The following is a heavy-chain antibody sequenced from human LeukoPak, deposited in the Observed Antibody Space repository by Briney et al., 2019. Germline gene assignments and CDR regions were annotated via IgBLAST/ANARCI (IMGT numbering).Heavy chain of an antibody. J-gene: IGHJ6*03. CDR1: GFTFSSYS. CDR2: ISSASGSI. CDR3: ARSYSSTSSPPGYMDV. D-gene: IGHD6-13*01. V-gene: IGHV3-48*04. Sequence: GGSLRLSCAASGFTFSSYSMNWVRQAPGKGLEWVSYISSASGSIYYADSVKGRFTISRDNAKNSLFLQMNSLSAADTAVYYCARSYSSTSSPPGYMDVWGKGTTVTVSS.